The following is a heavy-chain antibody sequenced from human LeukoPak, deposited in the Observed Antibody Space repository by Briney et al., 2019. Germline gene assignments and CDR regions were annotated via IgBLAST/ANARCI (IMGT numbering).Heavy chain of an antibody. CDR1: GFNFRSHG. CDR3: ARDRGTTTSTGAKGYFDS. V-gene: IGHV3-33*01. Sequence: GGSLRLSCGASGFNFRSHGMHWVRQAPGKGLEWVGIIWYDGSNKYYADSVKGRFTISRDNSKNTLYLHMDSLRAEDTAIYYCARDRGTTTSTGAKGYFDSWGQGTLVTVSS. J-gene: IGHJ4*02. CDR2: IWYDGSNK. D-gene: IGHD1/OR15-1a*01.